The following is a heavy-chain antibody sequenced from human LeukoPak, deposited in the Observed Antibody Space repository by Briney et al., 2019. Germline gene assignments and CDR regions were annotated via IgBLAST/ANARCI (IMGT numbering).Heavy chain of an antibody. V-gene: IGHV3-21*01. Sequence: PGGSLRLSCAASGFTFSSYSMNWVRQAPGKGLEWVSSISSSSSYIYYADSVKGRFTISRDNSKNTLYLQMNSLRAEDTAVYYCAKGRYCSGGSCYQLDYWGQGTLVTVSS. CDR1: GFTFSSYS. J-gene: IGHJ4*02. CDR2: ISSSSSYI. CDR3: AKGRYCSGGSCYQLDY. D-gene: IGHD2-15*01.